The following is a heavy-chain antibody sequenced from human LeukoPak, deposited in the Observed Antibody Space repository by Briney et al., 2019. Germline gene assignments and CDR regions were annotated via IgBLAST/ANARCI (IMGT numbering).Heavy chain of an antibody. CDR3: TTATYYDILTGYYMGFDY. CDR1: GFTFSNAW. Sequence: GGSLRLSCAASGFTFSNAWMSWVRQAPGKGLEWVGRIKSKTDGGTTDYAAPVKGRFTISRDDSKNTLYLQMNSLKTEDTAVYYCTTATYYDILTGYYMGFDYWGQGTLVTVSS. D-gene: IGHD3-9*01. CDR2: IKSKTDGGTT. J-gene: IGHJ4*02. V-gene: IGHV3-15*01.